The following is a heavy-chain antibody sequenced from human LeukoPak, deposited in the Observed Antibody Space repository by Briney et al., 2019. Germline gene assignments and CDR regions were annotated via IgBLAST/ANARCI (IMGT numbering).Heavy chain of an antibody. J-gene: IGHJ4*02. D-gene: IGHD3-22*01. CDR3: ARGPFSDTMIVVASAH. Sequence: PGGSLRLSCAASGFTFSSYAMHWVRQAPGKGLEYVSAISRNGCSRYYANSVKGRFTISRDNSKNTLYLQMGSLRAEDMAVYYCARGPFSDTMIVVASAHWGQGTLVTVSS. CDR2: ISRNGCSR. V-gene: IGHV3-64*01. CDR1: GFTFSSYA.